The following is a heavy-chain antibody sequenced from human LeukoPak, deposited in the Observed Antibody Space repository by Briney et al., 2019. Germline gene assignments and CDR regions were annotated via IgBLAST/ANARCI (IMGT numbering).Heavy chain of an antibody. CDR2: IYTSGST. D-gene: IGHD3-10*02. CDR3: AREGGRLYQPTVRWFDP. Sequence: PSETLSLTCTVSGGSISSYYWSWIRQPAGKGLEWIGRIYTSGSTNYNPSLKSRVTISVDTSKNQFSLKLSSVTAADTAVYYCAREGGRLYQPTVRWFDPWGQGTLVTVSS. J-gene: IGHJ5*02. V-gene: IGHV4-4*07. CDR1: GGSISSYY.